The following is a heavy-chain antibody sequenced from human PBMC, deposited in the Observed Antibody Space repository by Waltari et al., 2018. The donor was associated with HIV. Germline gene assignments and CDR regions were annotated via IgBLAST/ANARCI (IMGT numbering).Heavy chain of an antibody. CDR1: GYTFTSYD. V-gene: IGHV1-8*01. Sequence: QVQLVQSGAEVKKPGASVKVSCKASGYTFTSYDINWVRQATGQGLEWMGWMNPNSGNTGYAQKFQGRVTMTRNTSISTAYMELSSLRSEDTAVYYCARVSDSSGYYGWDYYYGMDVWGQGTTVTVSS. D-gene: IGHD3-22*01. J-gene: IGHJ6*02. CDR3: ARVSDSSGYYGWDYYYGMDV. CDR2: MNPNSGNT.